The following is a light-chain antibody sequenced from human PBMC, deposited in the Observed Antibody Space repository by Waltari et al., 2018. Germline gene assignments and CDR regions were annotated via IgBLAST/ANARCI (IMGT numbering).Light chain of an antibody. V-gene: IGKV1-27*01. CDR3: QNYNSDPWT. Sequence: DFQITQSPSSLSASVGDRITITCRASQGDDIYLAWYQHKAGKAPELLVYGASTVPSGVPSRFSGSGSGTTFTLTINSLQPEDVATYYCQNYNSDPWTFGQGTRVDIK. CDR2: GAS. CDR1: QGDDIY. J-gene: IGKJ1*01.